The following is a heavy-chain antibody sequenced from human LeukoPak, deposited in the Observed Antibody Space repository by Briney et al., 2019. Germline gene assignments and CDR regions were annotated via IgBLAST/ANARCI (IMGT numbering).Heavy chain of an antibody. D-gene: IGHD3-10*01. CDR3: ARDYASGTYYSGDY. V-gene: IGHV3-33*01. CDR2: IWYDGTRK. Sequence: PGGSLRLSCAASGFSFSSFGMHWVRQAPGKGLEWVALIWYDGTRKYYADSVKGRFTISRDNSENTLYLQMNSLTAEDTAVYYCARDYASGTYYSGDYWGQGTLVTVSS. J-gene: IGHJ4*02. CDR1: GFSFSSFG.